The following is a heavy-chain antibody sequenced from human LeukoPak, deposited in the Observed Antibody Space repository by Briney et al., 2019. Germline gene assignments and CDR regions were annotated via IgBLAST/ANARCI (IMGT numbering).Heavy chain of an antibody. CDR3: ARVLGYSSGWYGRYFDY. CDR1: GGSISSHY. CDR2: IYFSGST. V-gene: IGHV4-59*11. J-gene: IGHJ4*02. Sequence: PSETLSLTCTVSGGSISSHYWSWIRQPPGKGLEWIGYIYFSGSTNYNPSLKSRVTISIDTPNNQFSLKLSSVTAADTAVYYCARVLGYSSGWYGRYFDYWGQGTLVTVSS. D-gene: IGHD6-19*01.